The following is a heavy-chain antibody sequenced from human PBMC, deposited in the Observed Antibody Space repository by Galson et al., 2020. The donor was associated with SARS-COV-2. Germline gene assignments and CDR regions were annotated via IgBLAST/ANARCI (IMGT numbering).Heavy chain of an antibody. V-gene: IGHV4-34*01. J-gene: IGHJ6*03. Sequence: SETLSLTCAVYGGSFSDYYWSWIRQPPGKGLEWIGEINHRGSTKYNPSLRSRVTISVDTSKNQFPLRLSSVTAADTAVYYCARAIFGVVIIPYYYYYMDVWGKGTTVTVSS. CDR2: INHRGST. D-gene: IGHD3-3*01. CDR3: ARAIFGVVIIPYYYYYMDV. CDR1: GGSFSDYY.